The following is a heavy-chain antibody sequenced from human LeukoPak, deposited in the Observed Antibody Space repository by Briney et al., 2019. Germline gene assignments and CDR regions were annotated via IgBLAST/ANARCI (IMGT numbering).Heavy chain of an antibody. CDR1: GGSISSYY. V-gene: IGHV4-59*01. D-gene: IGHD1-26*01. CDR2: IYYSGST. Sequence: SETLSLTCTVSGGSISSYYWSWIRQPPGKGLEWIGYIYYSGSTNYNPSLKSRVTISVDTSKNQFSLKLSSVTAADTAVYYCAKDLTVGATTALWDYWGQGTLVTVSS. J-gene: IGHJ4*02. CDR3: AKDLTVGATTALWDY.